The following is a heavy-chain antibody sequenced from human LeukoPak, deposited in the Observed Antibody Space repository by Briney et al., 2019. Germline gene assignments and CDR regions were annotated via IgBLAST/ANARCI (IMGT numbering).Heavy chain of an antibody. CDR1: GFTFSSYG. Sequence: PGGSLRLSCAASGFTFSSYGMHWVRQAPGKGLEWVAVISYDGSNKYYADSVEGRFTISRDNSKNTLYLQMNSLRAEDTAVYYCAKARAKDRATVSDFRKSYYYYGMDVWGQGTTVTVSS. CDR2: ISYDGSNK. V-gene: IGHV3-30*18. J-gene: IGHJ6*02. CDR3: AKARAKDRATVSDFRKSYYYYGMDV. D-gene: IGHD4-11*01.